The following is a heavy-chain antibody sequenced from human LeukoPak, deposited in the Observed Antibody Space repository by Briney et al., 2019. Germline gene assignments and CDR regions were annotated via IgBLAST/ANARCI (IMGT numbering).Heavy chain of an antibody. D-gene: IGHD3/OR15-3a*01. CDR2: INHSGST. J-gene: IGHJ4*02. CDR3: ARYWTGYYTHFDY. CDR1: GGSFSGYY. V-gene: IGHV4-34*01. Sequence: PSETLSLTCAVYGGSFSGYYWSWIRQPPGKGLEWIGEINHSGSTNYNPSLKSRVTISVDTSKNQFSLKLSSVTAADTAVYYCARYWTGYYTHFDYWGQGTLVTVSS.